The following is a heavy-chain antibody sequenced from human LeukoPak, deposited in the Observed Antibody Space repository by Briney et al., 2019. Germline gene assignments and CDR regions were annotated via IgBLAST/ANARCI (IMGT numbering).Heavy chain of an antibody. V-gene: IGHV3-23*01. D-gene: IGHD3-10*01. J-gene: IGHJ6*02. Sequence: PGGSLRLSCAASGFTFRTYAMSWVRQAPGKGLEWVSGISGSGGSTYYADSVKGRFTISRDNSKNTLYLQMNSLRAEDTAVYYCAKRGLWFGDADGMDVWGQGTTVTVSS. CDR1: GFTFRTYA. CDR3: AKRGLWFGDADGMDV. CDR2: ISGSGGST.